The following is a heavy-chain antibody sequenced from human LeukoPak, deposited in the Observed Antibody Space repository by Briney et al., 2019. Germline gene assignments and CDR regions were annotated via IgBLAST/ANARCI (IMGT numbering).Heavy chain of an antibody. CDR3: TTDSGIQLWSRYFDY. CDR2: IRSKTDGGTT. V-gene: IGHV3-15*01. CDR1: GFTFSNVW. Sequence: GGSLRLSCAASGFTFSNVWMTWVRQAPGKGLEWVGRIRSKTDGGTTDYAAPVKGRFIISRDDSKNTLYLQMNSLKTEDTAVYYCTTDSGIQLWSRYFDYWGQGTLVTVSS. J-gene: IGHJ4*02. D-gene: IGHD5-18*01.